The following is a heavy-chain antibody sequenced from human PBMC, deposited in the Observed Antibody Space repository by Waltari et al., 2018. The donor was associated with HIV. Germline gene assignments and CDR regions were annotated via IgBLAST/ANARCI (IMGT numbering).Heavy chain of an antibody. CDR3: VREWTIERRMDL. J-gene: IGHJ5*02. D-gene: IGHD1-1*01. V-gene: IGHV1-3*01. CDR1: GYTFTSYT. Sequence: QVQLVQSGAEVKKPGASVKVSCKASGYTFTSYTMHWVRQAPGHSLEWMGWGNVGNGNTKYSQKFKGRVSLTADPSATTANMELRSLRSEDTAVYYCVREWTIERRMDLWGQGTLVTVSS. CDR2: GNVGNGNT.